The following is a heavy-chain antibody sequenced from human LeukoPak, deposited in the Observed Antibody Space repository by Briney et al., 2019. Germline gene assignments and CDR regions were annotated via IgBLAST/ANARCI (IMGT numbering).Heavy chain of an antibody. J-gene: IGHJ4*02. CDR1: GFTFSTYT. CDR3: GKAAFSRTSYFDY. Sequence: PGGSLRLSCAASGFTFSTYTMSWVRQAPGKGLEWVSAISGSGGNTYYADSVKGRFTISRDNSKNTLYLQMDSLRADDTAVYYCGKAAFSRTSYFDYWGQGTLVTASS. D-gene: IGHD3-3*02. V-gene: IGHV3-23*01. CDR2: ISGSGGNT.